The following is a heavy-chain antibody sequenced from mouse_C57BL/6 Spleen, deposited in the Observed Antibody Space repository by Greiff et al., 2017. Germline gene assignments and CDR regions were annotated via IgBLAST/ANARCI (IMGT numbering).Heavy chain of an antibody. V-gene: IGHV1-76*01. CDR2: IYPGSGNT. Sequence: QVQLQQSGAELVRPGASVKLSCKASGYTFTDYYINWVKQRPGQGLEWIARIYPGSGNTYYNEKFKGKATLTAEKSSSTAYMQLSSLTSEDSAVYFCARGAVSRAMDYWGQGTSVTVSS. D-gene: IGHD6-2*01. J-gene: IGHJ4*01. CDR1: GYTFTDYY. CDR3: ARGAVSRAMDY.